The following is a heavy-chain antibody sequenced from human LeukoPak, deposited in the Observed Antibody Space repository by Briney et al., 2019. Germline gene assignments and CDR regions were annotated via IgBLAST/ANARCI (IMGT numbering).Heavy chain of an antibody. Sequence: GGSLRLSCAASGFTVINNYMNWVRQAPGKGLEWVSLIYSGGDTHYADSVKGRFTISRDSSKNTLYLQMNSLRAADTAVYYCARDPPAVRTNTYAWGQGTLVTVSS. V-gene: IGHV3-66*01. CDR2: IYSGGDT. CDR3: ARDPPAVRTNTYA. CDR1: GFTVINNY. J-gene: IGHJ5*02. D-gene: IGHD4/OR15-4a*01.